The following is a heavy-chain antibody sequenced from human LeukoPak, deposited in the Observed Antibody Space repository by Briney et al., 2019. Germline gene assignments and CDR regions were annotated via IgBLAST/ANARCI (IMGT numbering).Heavy chain of an antibody. J-gene: IGHJ4*02. CDR2: IKQDGSEK. CDR3: VRDLYRIVVVPHYFDY. D-gene: IGHD3-22*01. Sequence: GGSLRLSCAASEFTFSGYWMSWVRQAPGKGLEWVANIKQDGSEKYYVDSVKGRFTISRDNAKNSLYLQMNSLRAEDTAVYYCVRDLYRIVVVPHYFDYWGQGTLVTVSS. CDR1: EFTFSGYW. V-gene: IGHV3-7*01.